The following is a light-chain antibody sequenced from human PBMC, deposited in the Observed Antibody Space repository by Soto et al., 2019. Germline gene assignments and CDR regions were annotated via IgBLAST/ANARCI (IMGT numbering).Light chain of an antibody. CDR2: GNI. V-gene: IGLV1-40*01. CDR3: SSKRDSSTLFV. J-gene: IGLJ1*01. Sequence: QSVLTQPPSVSGAPGQRVTISCTGSSSNIGAGYDVHWYQQRPGTAPKLLIFGNINRPSGVPDRFSGSKSGNTASLTISGLQAEDEADYYCSSKRDSSTLFVFGTGTKVTV. CDR1: SSNIGAGYD.